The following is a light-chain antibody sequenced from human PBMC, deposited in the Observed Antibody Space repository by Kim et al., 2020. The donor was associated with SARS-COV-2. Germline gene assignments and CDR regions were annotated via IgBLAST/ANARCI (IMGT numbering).Light chain of an antibody. J-gene: IGLJ1*01. CDR3: QAWDSSTAI. Sequence: VSPGQTASITCAGDTLGDKYACWYQQKPGQSPVLVIYQDSKRPSGIPERFSGSNSGNTATLTISGTQAMDEADYYCQAWDSSTAIFGTGTKVTVL. CDR1: TLGDKY. V-gene: IGLV3-1*01. CDR2: QDS.